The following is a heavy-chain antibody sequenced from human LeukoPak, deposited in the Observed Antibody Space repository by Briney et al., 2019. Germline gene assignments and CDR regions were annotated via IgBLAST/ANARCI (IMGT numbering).Heavy chain of an antibody. CDR3: ASLWGGYIHFDN. Sequence: SETLSLTCTVSGGSISSSYYYWGWIRQPPGKGLEWIGSIYSSGSTYYNPSLKSRVTISVDTSKNQFSLKLSSVTAADTALYFCASLWGGYIHFDNWGQGALVTVSS. CDR1: GGSISSSYYY. D-gene: IGHD5-24*01. CDR2: IYSSGST. J-gene: IGHJ4*02. V-gene: IGHV4-39*01.